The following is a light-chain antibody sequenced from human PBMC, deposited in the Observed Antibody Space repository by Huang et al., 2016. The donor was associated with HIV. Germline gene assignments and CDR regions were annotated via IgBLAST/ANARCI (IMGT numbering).Light chain of an antibody. CDR3: QQYNNYPPT. CDR2: QAS. Sequence: DIQMTQTPSTLSASVGDRVTITCRASQSIKTWLAWYQQRPGNAPKILIYQASGLESGVPSRFSGSGSGTEFTLTISNLQPDDFATYYCQQYNNYPPTFGQGTRVEVK. V-gene: IGKV1-5*03. CDR1: QSIKTW. J-gene: IGKJ1*01.